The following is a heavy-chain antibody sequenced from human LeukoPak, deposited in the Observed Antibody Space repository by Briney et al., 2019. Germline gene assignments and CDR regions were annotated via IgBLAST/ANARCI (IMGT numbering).Heavy chain of an antibody. D-gene: IGHD4-23*01. V-gene: IGHV3-23*01. CDR2: ISGSGDSV. Sequence: PGGSLRLSCAASGFTFSNYAMSWVRQAPGKGLEWVSSISGSGDSVYYADSVKGRFTISRDNSKNTLYLQMNSLRAEDTAVYYCAKDLVPTVDLFDYWGQGTLVTVSS. CDR3: AKDLVPTVDLFDY. J-gene: IGHJ4*02. CDR1: GFTFSNYA.